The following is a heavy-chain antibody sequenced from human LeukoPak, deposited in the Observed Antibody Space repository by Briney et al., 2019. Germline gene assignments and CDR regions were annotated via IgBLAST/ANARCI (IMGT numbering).Heavy chain of an antibody. CDR1: GYSFTSYW. J-gene: IGHJ3*02. Sequence: GESLKISCKGSGYSFTSYWIGWVRQMPGKGLEWMGIIYPGDSDTRYSPSFQGQVTVSADKSISTAHLQWSSLKASDTAMYYCARRDYYDSSGYYYAKKREAFDIWGQGTMVTVSS. CDR3: ARRDYYDSSGYYYAKKREAFDI. V-gene: IGHV5-51*01. D-gene: IGHD3-22*01. CDR2: IYPGDSDT.